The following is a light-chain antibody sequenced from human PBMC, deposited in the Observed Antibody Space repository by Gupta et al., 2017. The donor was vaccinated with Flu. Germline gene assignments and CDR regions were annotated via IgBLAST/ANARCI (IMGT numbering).Light chain of an antibody. Sequence: DIQMTQSPSSLSASVGDRVTITCRASQHITNYLNWYQQKPGKAPQLLIYDASNLETGVPSRFSGSGSGTEFSFTISRLQAEDFATYYCQQYDKIPVTFGQGTRLDI. CDR2: DAS. CDR3: QQYDKIPVT. V-gene: IGKV1-33*01. CDR1: QHITNY. J-gene: IGKJ5*01.